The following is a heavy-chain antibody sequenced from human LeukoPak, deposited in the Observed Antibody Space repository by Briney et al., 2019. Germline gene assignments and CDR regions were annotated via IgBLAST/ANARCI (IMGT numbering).Heavy chain of an antibody. V-gene: IGHV1-18*01. CDR2: ISGYNDNP. CDR1: GYTFTNYG. Sequence: GASVTVSCKASGYTFTNYGINWVRPAPGKGLEWMGWISGYNDNPNYAQKFQGRVTMTADTSTSTAYMDLRSLTSDDTAVYYCARDGTTTDDYWGQGTLVTVSS. D-gene: IGHD1-26*01. CDR3: ARDGTTTDDY. J-gene: IGHJ4*02.